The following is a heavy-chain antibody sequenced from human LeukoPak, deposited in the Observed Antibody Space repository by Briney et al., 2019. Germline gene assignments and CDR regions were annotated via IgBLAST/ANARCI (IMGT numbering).Heavy chain of an antibody. D-gene: IGHD3-22*01. CDR2: INPNSGGT. V-gene: IGHV1-2*02. J-gene: IGHJ4*02. Sequence: GASVKVSCKASGYTFTGYYMHWVRQAPGQGLEWMGWINPNSGGTNYAQKFQGRVTMTRDTSISTAYMELSRLRSDDTAVYYCARALYYYDSSGYYLYFDYWGQGTLVTVSS. CDR1: GYTFTGYY. CDR3: ARALYYYDSSGYYLYFDY.